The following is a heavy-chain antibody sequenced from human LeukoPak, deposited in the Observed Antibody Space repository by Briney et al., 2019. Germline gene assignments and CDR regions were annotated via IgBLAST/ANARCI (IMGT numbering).Heavy chain of an antibody. Sequence: SETLSLTCAVSGGSISSYYWSWIRQPPGKGLEWIGYIYYSGSTNYNPSLKSRVTISVDTSKNQFSLKLSSVTAADTAVYYCARYSSSWSLSIGRWFDPWGQGTLVTVSS. J-gene: IGHJ5*02. V-gene: IGHV4-59*01. D-gene: IGHD6-13*01. CDR1: GGSISSYY. CDR2: IYYSGST. CDR3: ARYSSSWSLSIGRWFDP.